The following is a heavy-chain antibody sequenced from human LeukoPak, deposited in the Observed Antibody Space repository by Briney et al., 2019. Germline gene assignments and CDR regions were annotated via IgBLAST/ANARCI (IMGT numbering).Heavy chain of an antibody. V-gene: IGHV4-59*01. Sequence: PSETLSLTCTVSGGSISSYYWSWIRQPPGKGLEWIGFISYSGNTNYNPSLKSRVTISLDTSKNQFSLKLISVTAADTAVYYCARGVGSGYTDYWGQGALVTVSS. CDR2: ISYSGNT. J-gene: IGHJ4*02. D-gene: IGHD3-22*01. CDR3: ARGVGSGYTDY. CDR1: GGSISSYY.